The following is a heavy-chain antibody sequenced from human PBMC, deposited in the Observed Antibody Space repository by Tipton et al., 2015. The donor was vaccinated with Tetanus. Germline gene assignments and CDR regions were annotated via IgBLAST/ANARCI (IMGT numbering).Heavy chain of an antibody. CDR3: ARGQLLSRDWFDP. V-gene: IGHV4-59*01. D-gene: IGHD2-2*01. CDR2: IYYSGRT. Sequence: TLSLTCTISGGSISGFYWGWIRQPPGKGLEWIGYIYYSGRTNYNPSLKSRVTISVDTSKNQFSLKLSSVTAADTAVYYCARGQLLSRDWFDPWGQGTLVTVSS. J-gene: IGHJ5*02. CDR1: GGSISGFY.